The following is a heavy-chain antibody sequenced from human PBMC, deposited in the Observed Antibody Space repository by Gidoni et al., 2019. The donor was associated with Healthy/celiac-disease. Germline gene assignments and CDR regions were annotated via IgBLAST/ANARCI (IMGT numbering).Heavy chain of an antibody. CDR3: ARDCSGGSCYPPGMDV. J-gene: IGHJ6*02. CDR1: GFSVSSNY. D-gene: IGHD2-15*01. Sequence: EVQLVESGGGLIQPGGSLRLSCAASGFSVSSNYMSWVRQAPGKGLEWVSVIYSGGSTYYADSVKGRFTISRDNSKNTLYLQMNSLRAEDTAVYYCARDCSGGSCYPPGMDVWGQGTTVTVSS. V-gene: IGHV3-53*01. CDR2: IYSGGST.